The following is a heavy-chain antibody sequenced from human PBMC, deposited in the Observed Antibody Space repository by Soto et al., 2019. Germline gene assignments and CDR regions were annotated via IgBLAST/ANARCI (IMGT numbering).Heavy chain of an antibody. CDR1: GFPVSSNY. Sequence: GVSLRLSCAASGFPVSSNYMSWVRQAPGKGLEWVSVIYSGGSTYYADSVKGRFTISRDNSKNTLYLQMNSLRAEDTAVYYCAREQHDSSGYRTRAFDIWGQGTMVTVSS. D-gene: IGHD3-22*01. V-gene: IGHV3-53*01. CDR2: IYSGGST. J-gene: IGHJ3*02. CDR3: AREQHDSSGYRTRAFDI.